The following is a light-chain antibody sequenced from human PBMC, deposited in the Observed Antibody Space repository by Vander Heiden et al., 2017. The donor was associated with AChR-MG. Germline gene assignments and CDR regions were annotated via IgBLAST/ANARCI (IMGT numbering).Light chain of an antibody. V-gene: IGLV3-21*02. CDR3: QVWDNSSDHAV. CDR2: DDS. J-gene: IGLJ7*01. CDR1: NIGSKS. Sequence: SYVLTQPPSVSVAPGQTARITCGGHNIGSKSVHWYQQKPGQAPVLVVYDDSDRPSGIPERFSGSNSGNTATLTISRVEAGDEADYYCQVWDNSSDHAVFGGGTQLTVV.